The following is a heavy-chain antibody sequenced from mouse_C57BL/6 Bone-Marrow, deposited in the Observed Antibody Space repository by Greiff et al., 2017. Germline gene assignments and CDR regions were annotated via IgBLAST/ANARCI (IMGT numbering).Heavy chain of an antibody. Sequence: QVQLQQPGAELVKPGASVKVSCKASGYAFSSSWMNWVKQRPGTGLEWIGRIYPGDGDTNYNGKFKGKATLTADKASSTAYMQLSSLTSEDSAVYFCARTPTYDGYSSWFAYWGQGTLVTVSA. V-gene: IGHV1-82*01. CDR1: GYAFSSSW. D-gene: IGHD2-3*01. J-gene: IGHJ3*01. CDR2: IYPGDGDT. CDR3: ARTPTYDGYSSWFAY.